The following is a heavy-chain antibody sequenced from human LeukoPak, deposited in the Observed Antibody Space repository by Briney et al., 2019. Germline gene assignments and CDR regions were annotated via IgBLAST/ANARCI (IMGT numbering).Heavy chain of an antibody. D-gene: IGHD3-10*01. CDR3: ARGGYYYGSGSYLGWFDP. CDR2: ISAYNGNT. J-gene: IGHJ5*02. Sequence: GASVKVSCKASGYTFTSYGIRWVRQAPGQGLEWMGWISAYNGNTNYAQKLQGRVTMTTDPSTSTAYMELRSLRSDDTAVYYCARGGYYYGSGSYLGWFDPWGQGTLVTVSS. V-gene: IGHV1-18*01. CDR1: GYTFTSYG.